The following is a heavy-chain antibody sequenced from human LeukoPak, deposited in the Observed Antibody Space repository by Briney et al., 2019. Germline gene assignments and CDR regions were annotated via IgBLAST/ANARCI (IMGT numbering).Heavy chain of an antibody. V-gene: IGHV4-59*08. CDR3: ARQSNGERPNFDY. Sequence: SETLSLTCTVSGGSISIYYWSWIRQPPGKGLEWIGYIYYSGSTNYNPSLKSRVTISLDTSKNQFSLKLNSVTAADTAVYYCARQSNGERPNFDYWGQGTLVTVSS. CDR1: GGSISIYY. J-gene: IGHJ4*02. D-gene: IGHD3-10*01. CDR2: IYYSGST.